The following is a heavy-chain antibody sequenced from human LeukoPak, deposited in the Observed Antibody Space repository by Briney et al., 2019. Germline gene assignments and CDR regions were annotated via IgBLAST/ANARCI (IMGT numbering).Heavy chain of an antibody. Sequence: SGGSLRLSCAASGFTFNDAWMSWVRQAPGKGLEWVGRIKSKTSGLTTDYAAPVQGRFTVSRDDSRNTLYLQMHSLKTEDTALYYCATGSLYSGYVFYYWGQGTLVTVSS. V-gene: IGHV3-15*01. CDR3: ATGSLYSGYVFYY. D-gene: IGHD3-22*01. CDR2: IKSKTSGLTT. CDR1: GFTFNDAW. J-gene: IGHJ4*02.